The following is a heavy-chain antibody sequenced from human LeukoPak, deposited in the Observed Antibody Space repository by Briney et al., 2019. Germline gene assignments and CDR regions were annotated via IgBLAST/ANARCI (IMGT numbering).Heavy chain of an antibody. CDR1: GGSIRSFS. D-gene: IGHD1-1*01. CDR3: ARHQLNFDY. J-gene: IGHJ4*02. V-gene: IGHV4-59*08. CDR2: IDYSGGT. Sequence: SETLSLTCTVSGGSIRSFSWSWIRQPPGKGLEWGGYIDYSGGTNYNPSLKSRVTISVDTSKNQFSLKLNSVTAADTAVYYCARHQLNFDYWGQGTLVTVSS.